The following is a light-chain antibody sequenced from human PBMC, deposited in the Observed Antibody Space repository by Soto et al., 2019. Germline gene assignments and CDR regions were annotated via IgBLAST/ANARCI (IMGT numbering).Light chain of an antibody. V-gene: IGKV4-1*01. CDR1: PSVLFSLDNKNY. Sequence: DFVMTQSPDSLAVSLGERATINCKSSPSVLFSLDNKNYLAWYQQKPGQAPKLLISWASTRESGVPDRFSGGGRRTDFTLTISSLQAEDVAVYYCQQYYNTPVTFGQGTKVDIK. J-gene: IGKJ1*01. CDR2: WAS. CDR3: QQYYNTPVT.